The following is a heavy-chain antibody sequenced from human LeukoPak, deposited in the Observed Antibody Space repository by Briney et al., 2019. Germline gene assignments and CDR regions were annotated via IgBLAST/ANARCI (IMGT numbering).Heavy chain of an antibody. Sequence: ASVTVSCKASGYTFTSYAMNWVRQAPGRGLEWMGWINTNTGNPTYAQGFTGRFVFSLDTSVSTAYLQISSLKAEDTAVYYCARDEPYDILTGSYTTHNWFDPWGQGTLVTVSS. CDR3: ARDEPYDILTGSYTTHNWFDP. V-gene: IGHV7-4-1*02. CDR2: INTNTGNP. CDR1: GYTFTSYA. J-gene: IGHJ5*02. D-gene: IGHD3-9*01.